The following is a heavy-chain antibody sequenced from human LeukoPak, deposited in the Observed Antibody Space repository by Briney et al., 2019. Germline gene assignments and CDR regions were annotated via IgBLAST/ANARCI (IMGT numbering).Heavy chain of an antibody. J-gene: IGHJ4*02. D-gene: IGHD2-21*02. Sequence: TVKVSCKASGGTFSSYAISWVRQAPGQGLEWMGRIIPIFGTANYAQKFQGRVTITTDESTSTAYMELSSLRSEDTAVYYCASSGGGDCYSCGYFDYWGQGTLVTVSS. V-gene: IGHV1-69*05. CDR1: GGTFSSYA. CDR3: ASSGGGDCYSCGYFDY. CDR2: IIPIFGTA.